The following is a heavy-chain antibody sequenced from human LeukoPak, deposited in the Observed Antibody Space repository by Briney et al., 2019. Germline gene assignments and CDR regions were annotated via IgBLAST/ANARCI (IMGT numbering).Heavy chain of an antibody. CDR1: GYTFTGYY. J-gene: IGHJ4*02. V-gene: IGHV1-2*02. Sequence: ASVTVSCKASGYTFTGYYMHWVRQAPGQGLEWMGWINPNSGGTNYAQKFQGRVTMTRDTSISTAYMELSRLRSDDTAVYYCARLSWYDSSGYYYGVRDYWGQGTLVTVSS. CDR2: INPNSGGT. CDR3: ARLSWYDSSGYYYGVRDY. D-gene: IGHD3-22*01.